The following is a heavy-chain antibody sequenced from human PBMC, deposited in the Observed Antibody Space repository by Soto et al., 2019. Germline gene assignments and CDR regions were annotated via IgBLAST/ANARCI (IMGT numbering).Heavy chain of an antibody. J-gene: IGHJ4*02. Sequence: PSETPSITCTISGGSVSSYQWSWIRQPPGKGLEWIGLTSYSGNTVYNPSLKSRVAFSVDTSKNHFSLTLTSVTAADTAVYYCARDGVGPFDYWGQGTLVTVSS. D-gene: IGHD1-26*01. CDR1: GGSVSSYQ. CDR2: TSYSGNT. V-gene: IGHV4-59*02. CDR3: ARDGVGPFDY.